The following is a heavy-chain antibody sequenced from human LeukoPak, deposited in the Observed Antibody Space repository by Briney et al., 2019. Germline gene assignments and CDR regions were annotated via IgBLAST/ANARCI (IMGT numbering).Heavy chain of an antibody. CDR2: INSDGSNT. CDR3: ARHLTFDI. Sequence: PGESLRLSCAASGFAFSTYWMHWVHQAPGKGLVWVSRINSDGSNTTYADSVKGRFTISRDNANNTLYLQMNSLRAEDTAVYYCARHLTFDIWGQGTMVTVSS. V-gene: IGHV3-74*01. CDR1: GFAFSTYW. J-gene: IGHJ3*02.